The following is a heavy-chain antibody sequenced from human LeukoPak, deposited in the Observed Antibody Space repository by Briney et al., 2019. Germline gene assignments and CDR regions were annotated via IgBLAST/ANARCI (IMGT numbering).Heavy chain of an antibody. J-gene: IGHJ3*02. CDR1: GFTFSSYS. Sequence: PGGSLRLSCAASGFTFSSYSMNWVRQAPGKGLEWVSSISSSSSYIYYADSVKGRFTISRDNAKNSLYLQMNSLRAEDTAVYYCARAGIVVVPAATYAFDIWGQGTMVTVSS. V-gene: IGHV3-21*01. D-gene: IGHD2-2*01. CDR3: ARAGIVVVPAATYAFDI. CDR2: ISSSSSYI.